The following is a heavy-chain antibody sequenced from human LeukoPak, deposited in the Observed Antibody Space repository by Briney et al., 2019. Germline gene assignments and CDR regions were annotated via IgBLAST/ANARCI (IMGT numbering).Heavy chain of an antibody. CDR1: GGTFSSYA. V-gene: IGHV1-8*02. CDR2: MNPNSGNT. J-gene: IGHJ6*03. D-gene: IGHD2-2*01. CDR3: ARRGYQPPHYYVDV. Sequence: ASVKVSCKASGGTFSSYAISWVRQATGQGLEWMGWMNPNSGNTGYAQKFQGRVTMTRNTSISTAYMELSSLRSEDTAVYYCARRGYQPPHYYVDVWGKGTAVTVSS.